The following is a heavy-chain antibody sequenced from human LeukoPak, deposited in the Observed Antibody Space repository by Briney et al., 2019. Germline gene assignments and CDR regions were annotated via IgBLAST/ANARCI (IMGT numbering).Heavy chain of an antibody. CDR3: AHTDSYYFDSGMVS. CDR1: GFTMYA. V-gene: IGHV3-23*01. D-gene: IGHD3-22*01. CDR2: ISGTGDDT. J-gene: IGHJ5*02. Sequence: GGSLRLSCAVSGFTMYAMTWVRQAPGKRLEWVSAISGTGDDTFYADSVKGRFTISRDNSKNTLYLQMNSLRAEDTAVYYCAHTDSYYFDSGMVSWGQGALVTVSS.